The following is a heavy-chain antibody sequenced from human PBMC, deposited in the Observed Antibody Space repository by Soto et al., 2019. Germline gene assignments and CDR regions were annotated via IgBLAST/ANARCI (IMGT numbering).Heavy chain of an antibody. J-gene: IGHJ3*02. V-gene: IGHV4-30-4*01. CDR1: GGSISSGDYY. CDR2: IYYSGST. Sequence: SETLSLTCTVSGGSISSGDYYWSWIRHPPGKGLEWIGYIYYSGSTYYNPSLKSRVTISVDTSKNQFSLKLSSVTAADTAVYYCAGLLYSSSWYGGGAFDIWGQGTMVTVSS. D-gene: IGHD6-13*01. CDR3: AGLLYSSSWYGGGAFDI.